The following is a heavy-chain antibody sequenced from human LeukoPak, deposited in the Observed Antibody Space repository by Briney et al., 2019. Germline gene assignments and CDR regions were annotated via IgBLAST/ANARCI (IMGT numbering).Heavy chain of an antibody. Sequence: PSETLSLTCTVSGGSISSYYWSWIRQPPGKGLEWIGYIYYGGSTNYNPSLKSRVTISVDTSKNQFSLKLSSVTAADTAVYYCARDRRPITIFEPEWAFDIWGQGTMVTVSS. CDR3: ARDRRPITIFEPEWAFDI. D-gene: IGHD3-3*01. CDR1: GGSISSYY. V-gene: IGHV4-59*01. J-gene: IGHJ3*02. CDR2: IYYGGST.